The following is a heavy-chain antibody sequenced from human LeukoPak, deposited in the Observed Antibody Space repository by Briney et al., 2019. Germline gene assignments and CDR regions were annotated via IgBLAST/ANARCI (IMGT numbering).Heavy chain of an antibody. J-gene: IGHJ4*02. D-gene: IGHD3-3*01. CDR2: IIPILGIA. CDR1: GGTFSSDA. Sequence: SVKVSCKASGGTFSSDAISWVRQAPGQGLEWMGRIIPILGIANYAQKFQGRVTITADKSTSTAYMELSSLRSEDTAVYYCARAAVTVFGVVIMGLDYWGQGTLVTVSS. V-gene: IGHV1-69*04. CDR3: ARAAVTVFGVVIMGLDY.